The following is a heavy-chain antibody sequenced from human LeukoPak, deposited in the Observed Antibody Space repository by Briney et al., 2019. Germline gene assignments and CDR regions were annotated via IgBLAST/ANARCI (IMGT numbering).Heavy chain of an antibody. CDR3: ASSILSYFDY. Sequence: PGGSLRLSCAASGFTVSSNYMSWVRQTPGKGLEWVSVIYSGGSTYYADSVKGRFTICRDNSKNTLYLQMNSLRAEDTAVYYCASSILSYFDYWGQGTLVTVSS. J-gene: IGHJ4*02. D-gene: IGHD2/OR15-2a*01. CDR2: IYSGGST. CDR1: GFTVSSNY. V-gene: IGHV3-53*01.